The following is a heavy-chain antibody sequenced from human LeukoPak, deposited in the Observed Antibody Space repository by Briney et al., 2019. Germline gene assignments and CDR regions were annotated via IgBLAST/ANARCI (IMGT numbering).Heavy chain of an antibody. D-gene: IGHD3-10*02. J-gene: IGHJ6*04. CDR2: ISSSGSTI. V-gene: IGHV3-48*03. Sequence: GGSLRLSCAASGFTFSNYAMSWVRQAPGKGLEWVSYISSSGSTIYYADSVKGRFTISRDNAKNSLYLQMNSLRAEDTAVYYCAQLGITMIGGVWGKGTTVTISS. CDR3: AQLGITMIGGV. CDR1: GFTFSNYA.